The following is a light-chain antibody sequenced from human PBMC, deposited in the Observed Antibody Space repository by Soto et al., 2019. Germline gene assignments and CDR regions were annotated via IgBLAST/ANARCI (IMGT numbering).Light chain of an antibody. V-gene: IGKV1-12*01. J-gene: IGKJ5*01. CDR2: TAS. Sequence: DIQMTQSPSSVSASVGDRVTITCRSSQGVSTWLAWYQQKPGKAPNLLIYTASSLQSGVPSRFSGSGSGTDFTLTITGLQHEDFATYYCQQAASFPITFGQGTRLEIK. CDR1: QGVSTW. CDR3: QQAASFPIT.